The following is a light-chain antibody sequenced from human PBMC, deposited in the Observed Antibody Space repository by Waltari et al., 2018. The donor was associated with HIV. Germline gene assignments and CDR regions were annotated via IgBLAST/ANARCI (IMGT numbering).Light chain of an antibody. Sequence: SYELTQPLSVSVALGQPARITSGGDNIGSKNVHWYQQKPGQAPVLVIYRNTNRPSGIPERFSGSNSGNTATLTITRAQVGDEADYYCHVWDRATGVFGTGTTVTVL. CDR1: NIGSKN. V-gene: IGLV3-9*01. J-gene: IGLJ1*01. CDR3: HVWDRATGV. CDR2: RNT.